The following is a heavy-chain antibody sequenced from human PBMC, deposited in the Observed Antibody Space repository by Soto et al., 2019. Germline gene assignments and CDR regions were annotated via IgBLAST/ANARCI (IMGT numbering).Heavy chain of an antibody. CDR1: RLTFSRYA. Sequence: EVQLLESGGGLVQPGGSLRLSCAAPRLTFSRYAMSWVRQAPGKGLEWVSGISGRGDSTYYADSVKGRFTISRDNSNNTLFLQMNNLRAEDTAVYYCAKAFYREEDGYNSFDYWGQGTLVTVSS. CDR3: AKAFYREEDGYNSFDY. J-gene: IGHJ4*02. D-gene: IGHD5-12*01. V-gene: IGHV3-23*01. CDR2: ISGRGDST.